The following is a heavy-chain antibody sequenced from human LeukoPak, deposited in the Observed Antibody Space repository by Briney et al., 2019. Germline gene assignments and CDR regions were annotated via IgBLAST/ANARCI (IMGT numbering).Heavy chain of an antibody. J-gene: IGHJ4*02. CDR2: IYISGST. Sequence: SETLSLTCTVSGGTISSYYWSWIRQPAGKGLEWVGRIYISGSTNCNPSLKSRVTMSVDTSKNQFSLKLSSVTAADTAVYYCARTWQWLPFDYWGQGTLVTVSS. V-gene: IGHV4-4*07. CDR1: GGTISSYY. CDR3: ARTWQWLPFDY. D-gene: IGHD6-19*01.